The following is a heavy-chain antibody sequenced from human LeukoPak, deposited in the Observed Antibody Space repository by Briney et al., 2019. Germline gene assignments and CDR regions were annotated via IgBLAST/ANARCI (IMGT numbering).Heavy chain of an antibody. V-gene: IGHV3-23*01. CDR2: ISGSGART. CDR3: AKEGATEGPSSFDY. Sequence: GGSLRLSCAASGFTFSSYAMSWVRQAPGKGLEWASAISGSGARTFYADSVKGRFTISRDNSKDTMDLQMNSLRVEDTAVYYCAKEGATEGPSSFDYWGQGTLVTASS. CDR1: GFTFSSYA. J-gene: IGHJ4*02. D-gene: IGHD5-12*01.